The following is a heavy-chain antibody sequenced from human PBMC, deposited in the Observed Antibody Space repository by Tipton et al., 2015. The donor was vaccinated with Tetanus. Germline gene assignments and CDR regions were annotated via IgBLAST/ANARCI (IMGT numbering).Heavy chain of an antibody. V-gene: IGHV3-53*01. CDR3: ARDHFTSDCSSTSCPYCYYYYGMDV. CDR1: GFTVSSNY. D-gene: IGHD2-2*01. CDR2: IYSGGST. Sequence: SLRLSCAASGFTVSSNYMSWVRQAPGKGLEWVSVIYSGGSTYYADSGKGRFTISRDNSKNTLYLQMNSLRAEDTAVYYCARDHFTSDCSSTSCPYCYYYYGMDVWGQGTTVTVSS. J-gene: IGHJ6*02.